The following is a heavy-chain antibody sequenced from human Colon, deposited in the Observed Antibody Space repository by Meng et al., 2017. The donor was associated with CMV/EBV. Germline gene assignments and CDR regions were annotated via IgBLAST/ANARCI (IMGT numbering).Heavy chain of an antibody. J-gene: IGHJ3*02. Sequence: GESLKISCAASGFTFSSYEMNWVRLAPGKGLEWVSYISSSGSTIYYADFVKGRFTISRDNAENSLYLQMNSLRAEDTAVYYCARGQTSFGDFWSGYYPEPFDIWGQGTRVTVSS. D-gene: IGHD3-3*01. CDR3: ARGQTSFGDFWSGYYPEPFDI. CDR2: ISSSGSTI. CDR1: GFTFSSYE. V-gene: IGHV3-48*03.